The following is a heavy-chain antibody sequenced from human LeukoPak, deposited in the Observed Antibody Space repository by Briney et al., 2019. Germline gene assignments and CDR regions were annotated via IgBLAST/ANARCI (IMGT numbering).Heavy chain of an antibody. J-gene: IGHJ4*02. Sequence: SETLSLTCTGSGYSISSGYYWGWIRQPPGKGLEWIGSISHSGSTYYNPSLKSRVTISVDTSKNQFSLKLRSVTAADTAVYFCARGFRGPNFDHWGQGTLVTVSS. CDR2: ISHSGST. D-gene: IGHD3-10*01. CDR3: ARGFRGPNFDH. V-gene: IGHV4-38-2*02. CDR1: GYSISSGYY.